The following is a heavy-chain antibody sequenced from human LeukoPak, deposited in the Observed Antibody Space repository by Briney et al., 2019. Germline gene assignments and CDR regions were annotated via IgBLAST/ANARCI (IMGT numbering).Heavy chain of an antibody. CDR1: GYSISGGYY. V-gene: IGHV4-38-2*02. D-gene: IGHD6-13*01. CDR2: IHHSGST. Sequence: SETLSLTCVVSGYSISGGYYWGWIRHPPGKGLEWIGSIHHSGSTYYNPSLKSRATKPVAPPKTKFSLTLTPVPPADTAVYYCARDRVGMSATGTDFDYWGQGTLVTVPS. J-gene: IGHJ4*02. CDR3: ARDRVGMSATGTDFDY.